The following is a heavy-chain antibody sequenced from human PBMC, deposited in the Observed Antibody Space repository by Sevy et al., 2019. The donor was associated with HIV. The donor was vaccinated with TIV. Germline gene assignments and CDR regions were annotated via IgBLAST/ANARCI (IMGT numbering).Heavy chain of an antibody. D-gene: IGHD1-7*01. CDR2: TYYRSKGYS. J-gene: IGHJ6*02. Sequence: SQTLSLTCAISGDSVSSSSAAWNWFRQSPSRGLEWLGRTYYRSKGYSDYEVSVKGRVTINPDTSKSQFSLHLESVAPEDTAVYFCARGDELNSYYYGMDVWGQGTTVTVSS. CDR3: ARGDELNSYYYGMDV. V-gene: IGHV6-1*01. CDR1: GDSVSSSSAA.